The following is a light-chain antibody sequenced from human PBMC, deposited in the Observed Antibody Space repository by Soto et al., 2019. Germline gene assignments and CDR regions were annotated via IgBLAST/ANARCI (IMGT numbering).Light chain of an antibody. CDR2: GAF. CDR3: LQDHNYPWT. Sequence: DIQMTQSPSTLSASVGDRVTITGRASQSISSWLAWYQQKPGNAPKLLIYGAFNLQTGVPSRFSGSGFGTDFTLTISSLQPEDFATYYCLQDHNYPWTFGQGTKVDVK. V-gene: IGKV1-5*01. J-gene: IGKJ1*01. CDR1: QSISSW.